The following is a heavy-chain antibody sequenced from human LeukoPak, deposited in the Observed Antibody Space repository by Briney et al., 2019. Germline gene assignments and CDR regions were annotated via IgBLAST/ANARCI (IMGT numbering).Heavy chain of an antibody. CDR2: IYYSGST. Sequence: SETLSLTCTVSGGSVSSGSYYWSWIRQPPGKGLEWIGYIYYSGSTNYNPSLKSRVTISVDTSKNQFSLKLSSVTAAATAVYYCASLLRYFDWLLAPSYYYGMDVWGKGTTVTVSS. CDR3: ASLLRYFDWLLAPSYYYGMDV. D-gene: IGHD3-9*01. V-gene: IGHV4-61*01. CDR1: GGSVSSGSYY. J-gene: IGHJ6*04.